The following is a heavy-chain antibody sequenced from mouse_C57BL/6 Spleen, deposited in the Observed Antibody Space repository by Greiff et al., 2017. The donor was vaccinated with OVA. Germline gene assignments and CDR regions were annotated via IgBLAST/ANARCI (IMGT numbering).Heavy chain of an antibody. Sequence: QVQLQQPGAELVRPGSSVKLSCKASGYTFTSYWMHWVKQRPIQGLEWIGNIDPSDSETHYNQKFKDKATLTVDKSSSTAYMQLSSLTSEDSAVYYCAREDYGSGFAYWGQGTLVTVSA. CDR1: GYTFTSYW. V-gene: IGHV1-52*01. CDR3: AREDYGSGFAY. CDR2: IDPSDSET. J-gene: IGHJ3*01. D-gene: IGHD1-1*01.